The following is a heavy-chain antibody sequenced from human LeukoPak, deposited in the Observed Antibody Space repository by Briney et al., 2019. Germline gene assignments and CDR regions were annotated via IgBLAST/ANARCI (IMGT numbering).Heavy chain of an antibody. CDR2: IKQDGSEK. J-gene: IGHJ4*02. CDR1: GFSFSTYW. D-gene: IGHD6-19*01. Sequence: GGSLRLSCAASGFSFSTYWMSWVRQAPGKGLEWVANIKQDGSEKHYVDSVKGRFTISRDNAKNSLYLQMNSLRAEDAAVYYCARPRSSGWYNYFDYWGQGTLVTVSS. CDR3: ARPRSSGWYNYFDY. V-gene: IGHV3-7*01.